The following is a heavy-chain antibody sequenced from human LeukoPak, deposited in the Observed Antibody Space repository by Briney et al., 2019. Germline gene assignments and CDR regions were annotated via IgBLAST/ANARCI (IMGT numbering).Heavy chain of an antibody. CDR1: GFTFSSYA. V-gene: IGHV3-23*01. D-gene: IGHD6-19*01. Sequence: GGSLRLSCAASGFTFSSYAMSWVRQAPGKGLEWVSAISGSGGSTYYADSVKGRFTISRDNSKNTLYLQMNSLRAEDTAVYYCARQRSIAVAGTGLDYWGQGTLVTVSS. CDR2: ISGSGGST. J-gene: IGHJ4*02. CDR3: ARQRSIAVAGTGLDY.